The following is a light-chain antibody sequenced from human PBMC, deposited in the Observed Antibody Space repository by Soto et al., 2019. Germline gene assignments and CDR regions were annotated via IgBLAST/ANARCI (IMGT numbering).Light chain of an antibody. J-gene: IGLJ2*01. Sequence: QSVLTQPPSASGTSGQSVTISCSGSSSNIGVNTVSWYQQLPGTAPKLLIQNNNQRPSGVPDRFSVSKSGTSASLVLSGLQSDDEAEYYCAAWDDSLNGVLFGGGTKLTVL. CDR3: AAWDDSLNGVL. CDR1: SSNIGVNT. CDR2: NNN. V-gene: IGLV1-44*01.